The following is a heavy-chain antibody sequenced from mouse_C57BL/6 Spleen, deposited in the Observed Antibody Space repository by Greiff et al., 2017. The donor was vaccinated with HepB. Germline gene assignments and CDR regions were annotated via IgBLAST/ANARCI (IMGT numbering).Heavy chain of an antibody. V-gene: IGHV1-69*01. Sequence: QVQLQQSGAELVMPGASVKLSCKASGYTFTSYWMHWVKQRPGQGLEWIGEIDPSDSYTNYNQKFKGKSTLTVDKSSSTAYMQLSSLTSEDSAVYYCARYRHYSKAYAMDYWGQGTSVTVSS. CDR1: GYTFTSYW. CDR3: ARYRHYSKAYAMDY. CDR2: IDPSDSYT. D-gene: IGHD2-5*01. J-gene: IGHJ4*01.